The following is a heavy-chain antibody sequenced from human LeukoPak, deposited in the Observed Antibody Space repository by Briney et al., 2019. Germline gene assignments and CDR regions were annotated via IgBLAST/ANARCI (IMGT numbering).Heavy chain of an antibody. CDR1: GYTLTELS. CDR3: ATDFNSSGYYFSN. Sequence: ASVKVSCKVSGYTLTELSMHWVRQAPGKGLEWMGGFDPEDGETIYAQKFQGRVTMTEDTSTDTAYMGLSSLRSEDTAVYYCATDFNSSGYYFSNWGQGTLVTVSS. V-gene: IGHV1-24*01. J-gene: IGHJ4*02. D-gene: IGHD3-22*01. CDR2: FDPEDGET.